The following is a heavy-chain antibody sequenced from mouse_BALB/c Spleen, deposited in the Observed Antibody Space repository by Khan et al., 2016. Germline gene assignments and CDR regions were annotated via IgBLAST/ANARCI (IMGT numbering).Heavy chain of an antibody. D-gene: IGHD1-1*01. CDR3: AKDYYGSSYVTLFAY. CDR2: IDPYNGGT. CDR1: GYSFIDYN. Sequence: VQLQQSGPELVKPGASVKVSCKASGYSFIDYNMYWVKQSHGKSLEWIGYIDPYNGGTNYNQKFKDKATLTVDKSSSTAFMHLNSLTSEDSAVLYCAKDYYGSSYVTLFAYWGQGTLVTVSA. J-gene: IGHJ3*01. V-gene: IGHV1S135*01.